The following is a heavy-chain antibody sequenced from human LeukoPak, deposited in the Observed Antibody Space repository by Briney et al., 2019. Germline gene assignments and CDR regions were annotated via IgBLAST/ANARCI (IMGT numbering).Heavy chain of an antibody. CDR3: ARIYRYCSTTSCHVPDY. Sequence: SGPALVKPTQTLTLTCSFSGFSLSTSGMCVSWIRQPPGKALEWLARIDWDDDKYYSTSLKTRLTISKGTSKNQVVLTMTNMDPVDTATYYCARIYRYCSTTSCHVPDYWGQGTLVTVSS. V-gene: IGHV2-70*11. CDR2: IDWDDDK. J-gene: IGHJ4*02. D-gene: IGHD2-2*01. CDR1: GFSLSTSGMC.